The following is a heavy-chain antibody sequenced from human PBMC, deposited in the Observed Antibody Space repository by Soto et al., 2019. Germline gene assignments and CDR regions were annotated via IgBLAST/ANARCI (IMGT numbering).Heavy chain of an antibody. CDR3: ARCPATVTAIDY. CDR2: INHSGST. V-gene: IGHV4-34*01. D-gene: IGHD4-4*01. J-gene: IGHJ4*02. CDR1: GGSFSGYY. Sequence: QVQLQQWGAGLLKPSETLSLTCAVYGGSFSGYYWSWIRQPPGKGLEWIGEINHSGSTNYNPSLMSRVTISVDTSKNQFSPKLSSVTAADTAVYYCARCPATVTAIDYWGQGTLVTVSS.